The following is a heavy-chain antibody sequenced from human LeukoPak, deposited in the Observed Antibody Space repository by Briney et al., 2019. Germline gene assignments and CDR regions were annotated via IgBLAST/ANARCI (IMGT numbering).Heavy chain of an antibody. V-gene: IGHV4-61*02. CDR1: GGSISSGSYY. Sequence: PSETLSLTCTVSGGSISSGSYYWSWIRQPAGKGLEWIGRIYTTGSTNYNPSLKSRVTISVDTSKNQFSLKLSSVTAADTAVYYCARRVDIVGNYFDYWGQGTLVTVSS. D-gene: IGHD5-12*01. J-gene: IGHJ4*02. CDR3: ARRVDIVGNYFDY. CDR2: IYTTGST.